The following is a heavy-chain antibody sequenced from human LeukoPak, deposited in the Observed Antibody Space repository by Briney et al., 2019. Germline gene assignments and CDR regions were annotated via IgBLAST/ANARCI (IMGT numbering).Heavy chain of an antibody. Sequence: PGGSLRLSCEASGFTFTTYSMTWVRQAPGKGLEWVSIISSGSSAIFSADALKGRFTISRDDAKNLLYLDMNSLRAEDTAVYYCARESFAARWDWGQGTLVTVSS. D-gene: IGHD6-6*01. CDR3: ARESFAARWD. CDR1: GFTFTTYS. CDR2: ISSGSSAI. J-gene: IGHJ4*02. V-gene: IGHV3-21*01.